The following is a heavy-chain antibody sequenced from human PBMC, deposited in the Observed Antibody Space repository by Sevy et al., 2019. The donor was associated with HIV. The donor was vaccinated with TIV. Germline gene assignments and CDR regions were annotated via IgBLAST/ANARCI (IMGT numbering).Heavy chain of an antibody. V-gene: IGHV3-23*01. CDR3: AREGCTQPHDY. J-gene: IGHJ4*02. D-gene: IGHD2-8*01. CDR2: FSFGCGRI. CDR1: GFTFAKYS. Sequence: GGSLRLSCAASGFTFAKYSMSWVRQAPGKGLEWVSTFSFGCGRINYADSVKGRFTICRDDSKNTLFLQMNSLRAEDTATYFCAREGCTQPHDYWGQGTLVTVSS.